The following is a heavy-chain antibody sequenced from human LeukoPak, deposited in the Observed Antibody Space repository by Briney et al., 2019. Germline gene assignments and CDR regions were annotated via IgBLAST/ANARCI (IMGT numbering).Heavy chain of an antibody. CDR2: ISYDGSNK. J-gene: IGHJ4*02. V-gene: IGHV3-30-3*01. Sequence: PGGSLRLSCAASGFTFSSYAMHWVRQAPGKGLEWVAVISYDGSNKYYADSVKGRFTISRDNSKNTLYLQMNSLRAEDTAVYYCARTEWELKGPVYFDYWGQGTLVTVSS. CDR3: ARTEWELKGPVYFDY. CDR1: GFTFSSYA. D-gene: IGHD1-26*01.